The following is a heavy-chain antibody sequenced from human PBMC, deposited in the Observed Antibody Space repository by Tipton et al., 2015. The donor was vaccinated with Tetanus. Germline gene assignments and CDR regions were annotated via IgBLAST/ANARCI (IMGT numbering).Heavy chain of an antibody. Sequence: LSCTVSGGSIGTYHWNWIRQSPGEGLEWIGYIDYFGTTKYNPSLKSRVAMSVDTSKNQLSLKLSSVASADTAVYYCARTSGYLYSNHWGQGTLVTVSS. V-gene: IGHV4-59*01. CDR3: ARTSGYLYSNH. D-gene: IGHD3-3*01. CDR2: IDYFGTT. CDR1: GGSIGTYH. J-gene: IGHJ1*01.